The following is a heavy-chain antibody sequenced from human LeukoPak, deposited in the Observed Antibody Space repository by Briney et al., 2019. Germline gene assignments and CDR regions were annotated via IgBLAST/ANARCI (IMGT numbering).Heavy chain of an antibody. CDR3: AKGQTTVMAFDI. CDR1: VFNFSGYA. Sequence: GGSLRLSCAASVFNFSGYAMSWVRQAPGRGLEWVSAISGSGGSTYYADCVKGRYTISRDNSKNTLYLQVNSLRAEDTAVYYCAKGQTTVMAFDIWGQGTMVTVSS. V-gene: IGHV3-23*01. D-gene: IGHD4-17*01. J-gene: IGHJ3*02. CDR2: ISGSGGST.